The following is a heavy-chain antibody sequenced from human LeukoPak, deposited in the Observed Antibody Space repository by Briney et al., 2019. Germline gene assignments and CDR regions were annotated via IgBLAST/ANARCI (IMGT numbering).Heavy chain of an antibody. J-gene: IGHJ5*02. CDR2: MYYSGST. CDR1: GDSISSYY. CDR3: ARGIIVGATWGENYNCFDP. D-gene: IGHD1-26*01. Sequence: SETLSLTCTVSGDSISSYYWSWIRQPPGKGLEWIGYMYYSGSTNYNPSLKSRVTISVDTSKNQFSLKLSSVTAADTAVYYCARGIIVGATWGENYNCFDPWGQETLVTVSS. V-gene: IGHV4-59*01.